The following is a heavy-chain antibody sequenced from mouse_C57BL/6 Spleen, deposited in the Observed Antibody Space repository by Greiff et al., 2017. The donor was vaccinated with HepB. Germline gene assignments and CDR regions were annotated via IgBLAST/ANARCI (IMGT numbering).Heavy chain of an antibody. D-gene: IGHD2-1*01. CDR1: GFTFTDYY. CDR3: ERYGKRYYAMDY. CDR2: IRNKANGYTT. V-gene: IGHV7-3*01. J-gene: IGHJ4*01. Sequence: EVQLVESGGGLVQPGGSLSLSCAASGFTFTDYYMSWVRQPPGKALEWLGFIRNKANGYTTEYSASVKGRFTISRDNSQSILYLQMNALSAEDSATYYCERYGKRYYAMDYWGQGTSVTVSS.